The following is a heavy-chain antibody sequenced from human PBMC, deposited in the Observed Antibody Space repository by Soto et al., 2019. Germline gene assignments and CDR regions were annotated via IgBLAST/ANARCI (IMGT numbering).Heavy chain of an antibody. J-gene: IGHJ4*02. CDR1: GFTFSGYA. Sequence: GGSLRLSCSASGFTFSGYAMHWVRQAPGKGLEYVSAISSNGGSTYYADSVKGRFTISRDNSKNTLYLQMSSLRAEDTAVYYCVKDRDFWSGYSSSHWGQGTLVTVSS. CDR3: VKDRDFWSGYSSSH. CDR2: ISSNGGST. D-gene: IGHD3-3*01. V-gene: IGHV3-64D*06.